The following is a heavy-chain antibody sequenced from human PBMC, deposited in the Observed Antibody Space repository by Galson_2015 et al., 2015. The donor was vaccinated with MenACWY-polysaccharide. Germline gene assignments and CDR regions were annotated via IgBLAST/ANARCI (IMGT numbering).Heavy chain of an antibody. D-gene: IGHD6-6*01. V-gene: IGHV3-48*02. CDR1: GFTFSGYS. J-gene: IGHJ5*02. CDR3: ARRHPFSCSSGELDH. Sequence: SLRLSCAVSGFTFSGYSMNWVRQAPGKGLEWLSYISSSSSTVYYADSVRGRFTISRDNAKDSLYLQMNRLRDEDTAIYYCARRHPFSCSSGELDHRSQGTLVTDSS. CDR2: ISSSSSTV.